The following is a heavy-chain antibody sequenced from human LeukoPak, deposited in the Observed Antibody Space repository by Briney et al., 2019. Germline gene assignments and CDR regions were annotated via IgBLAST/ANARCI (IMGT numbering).Heavy chain of an antibody. CDR3: ARGGYSSPLDY. J-gene: IGHJ4*02. CDR2: IYSGGST. CDR1: GFTVSSNY. V-gene: IGHV3-53*01. D-gene: IGHD5-18*01. Sequence: GGSLRLSCAASGFTVSSNYMSWVRQAPGKGLEWVSVIYSGGSTYYADSVKGRFAIPRDNSKNTLYLQMNSLRAEDTAVYYCARGGYSSPLDYWGQGTLVTVSS.